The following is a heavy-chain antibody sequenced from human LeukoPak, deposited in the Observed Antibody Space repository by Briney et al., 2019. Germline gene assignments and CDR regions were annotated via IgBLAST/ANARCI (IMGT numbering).Heavy chain of an antibody. CDR1: GFTVSSKY. CDR2: IYSGGST. CDR3: AKHYYDSSGPNWEAY. V-gene: IGHV3-66*04. Sequence: PGGSLRLSCAASGFTVSSKYMSWVRQAPGKGLEWVSVIYSGGSTYYADSVKGRFTISRDNAKNSLYLQMNSLRAEDTAVYYCAKHYYDSSGPNWEAYWGQGTLVTVSS. D-gene: IGHD3-22*01. J-gene: IGHJ4*02.